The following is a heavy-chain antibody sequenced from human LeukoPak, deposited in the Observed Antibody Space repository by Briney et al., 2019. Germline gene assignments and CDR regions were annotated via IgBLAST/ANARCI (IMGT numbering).Heavy chain of an antibody. CDR2: INAGNGNT. CDR3: ARRRFGPLITMVRGVFDY. V-gene: IGHV1-3*01. D-gene: IGHD3-10*01. J-gene: IGHJ4*02. CDR1: GYTFTSYA. Sequence: ASVKVSCKASGYTFTSYAMHWVRQAPGQRLEWMGWINAGNGNTKYSQKFQGRVTITRDTSASTAYMELSILRSEDTAVYYCARRRFGPLITMVRGVFDYWGQGTLVTVSS.